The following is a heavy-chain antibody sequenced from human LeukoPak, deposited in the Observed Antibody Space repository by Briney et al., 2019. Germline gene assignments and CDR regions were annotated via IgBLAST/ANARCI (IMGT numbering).Heavy chain of an antibody. CDR3: ARDLNVWGAFDI. CDR2: ISSSSSYI. J-gene: IGHJ3*02. V-gene: IGHV3-21*01. Sequence: GGSLRLSCAASGFTFSSYTMNWVRQAPGKGLEWVSSISSSSSYIYYADSVRGRFTISRDDAKNSLYLQMNRLRAEDTAVYYCARDLNVWGAFDIWGQGTMVTVSS. CDR1: GFTFSSYT. D-gene: IGHD7-27*01.